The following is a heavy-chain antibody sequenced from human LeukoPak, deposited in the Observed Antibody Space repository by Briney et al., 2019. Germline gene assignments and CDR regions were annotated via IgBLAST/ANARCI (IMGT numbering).Heavy chain of an antibody. J-gene: IGHJ3*02. CDR1: GFTFSNAW. V-gene: IGHV3-15*01. Sequence: GGSLRLSCAASGFTFSNAWMSWVRQAPGNGLEWVGRIKSKTDGGTTDYAAPVKGRFTISRDDSKNTLYLQMNSLKTEDTAVYYCTTQIGYCSSTSCYTFAFDIWGQGTMVTVSS. CDR2: IKSKTDGGTT. CDR3: TTQIGYCSSTSCYTFAFDI. D-gene: IGHD2-2*02.